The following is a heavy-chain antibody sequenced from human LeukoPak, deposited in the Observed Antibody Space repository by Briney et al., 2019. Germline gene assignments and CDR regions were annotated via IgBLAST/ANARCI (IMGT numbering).Heavy chain of an antibody. CDR3: AKDNRDYYDSSGYSDY. J-gene: IGHJ4*02. CDR2: IRYDGSNK. D-gene: IGHD3-22*01. V-gene: IGHV3-30*02. CDR1: GFTFSSYG. Sequence: GGSLRLSCAASGFTFSSYGMHWVRQAPGKGLEWVAFIRYDGSNKYYADSVKGRFTISGDNSKNTLYLQMNSLRAEDTAVYYCAKDNRDYYDSSGYSDYWGQGTLVTVSS.